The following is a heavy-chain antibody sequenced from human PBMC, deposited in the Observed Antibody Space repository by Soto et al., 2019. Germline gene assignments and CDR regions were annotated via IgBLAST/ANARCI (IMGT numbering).Heavy chain of an antibody. CDR2: ISAYNGNT. CDR3: ARDPETNYYYYYGMDV. CDR1: GYTFTSYG. Sequence: ASVKVSCKASGYTFTSYGISWVRQAPGQGLEWMGWISAYNGNTNYAQKLQGRVTMTTDTSTSTAYMELRSLRSDDTAVYYCARDPETNYYYYYGMDVWGQGTTVTVSS. J-gene: IGHJ6*02. V-gene: IGHV1-18*04.